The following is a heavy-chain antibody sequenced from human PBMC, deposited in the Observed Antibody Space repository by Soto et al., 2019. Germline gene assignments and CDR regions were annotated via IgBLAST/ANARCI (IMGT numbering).Heavy chain of an antibody. CDR3: ATQIIQLWLPDY. D-gene: IGHD5-18*01. J-gene: IGHJ4*02. CDR1: GFTFSGYG. CDR2: ISYDGSNK. V-gene: IGHV3-30*03. Sequence: GGSLRLSCAASGFTFSGYGMHWVRQAPGKGLEWVAVISYDGSNKYYANSVKGRFTISRDNSKNTLYLQMNSLRAEDTAVYYCATQIIQLWLPDYWGQGTLVTVSS.